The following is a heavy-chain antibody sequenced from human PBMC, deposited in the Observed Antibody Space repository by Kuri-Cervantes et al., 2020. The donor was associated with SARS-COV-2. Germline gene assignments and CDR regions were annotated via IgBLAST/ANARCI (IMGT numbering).Heavy chain of an antibody. CDR2: IYTSGST. CDR3: ARGVYWNDPRDASGFDY. Sequence: SETLSLTCTVSGGSISSGSYYWSWIRQPAGKGLEWIGYIYTSGSTNYNPSLKSRVTISVDTSKNQFSLKLSSVTAADTAVYYCARGVYWNDPRDASGFDYWGQGTLVTVSS. D-gene: IGHD1-1*01. CDR1: GGSISSGSYY. V-gene: IGHV4-61*09. J-gene: IGHJ4*02.